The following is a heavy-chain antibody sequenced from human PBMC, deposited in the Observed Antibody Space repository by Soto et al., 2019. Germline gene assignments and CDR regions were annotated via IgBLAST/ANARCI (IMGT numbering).Heavy chain of an antibody. D-gene: IGHD5-18*01. Sequence: SQTLSLTCVISGDSLSSNSAAWNWIRQSPSRGLEWLGKTYYRSKWDNDYADSVKSRITINTDTSKNQFSLQVNSVTPEDTAVYYCARERNTAMVNFMDVWGQGTTVTVSS. CDR1: GDSLSSNSAA. CDR2: TYYRSKWDN. V-gene: IGHV6-1*01. J-gene: IGHJ6*02. CDR3: ARERNTAMVNFMDV.